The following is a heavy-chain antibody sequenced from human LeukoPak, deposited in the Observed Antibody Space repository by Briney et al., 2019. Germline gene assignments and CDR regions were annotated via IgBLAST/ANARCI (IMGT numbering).Heavy chain of an antibody. CDR3: ARTISYYMDV. CDR2: IDSDGSST. CDR1: GFTFSRNY. J-gene: IGHJ6*03. Sequence: GGSLRLSCAASGFTFSRNYMHWVRHAPGKGLVWVSRIDSDGSSTRYADFVKGRFTISRDNAKNTLYLQLTSLKAEDTAVYYCARTISYYMDVWGKGTTVTISS. D-gene: IGHD3-9*01. V-gene: IGHV3-74*01.